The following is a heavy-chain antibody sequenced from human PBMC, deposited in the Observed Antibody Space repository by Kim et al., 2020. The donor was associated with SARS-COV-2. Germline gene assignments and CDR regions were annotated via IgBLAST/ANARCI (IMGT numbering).Heavy chain of an antibody. J-gene: IGHJ5*02. Sequence: DSVKGRFTSSRDNAKNALYLQMNSLRAEGTAVYYCARAGGSGYDSLTGDPWRQGTLVTVSS. CDR3: ARAGGSGYDSLTGDP. D-gene: IGHD3-9*01. V-gene: IGHV3-21*04.